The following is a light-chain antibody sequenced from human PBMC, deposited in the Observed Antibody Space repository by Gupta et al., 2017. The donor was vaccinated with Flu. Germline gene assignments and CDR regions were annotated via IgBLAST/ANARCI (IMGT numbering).Light chain of an antibody. CDR1: QRFRGW. Sequence: GASVTITWRASQRFRGWLAWYQQKPGKAPKLLIYAATDLQSGVPSRFSGSGSGTDYTLTISSLQPEDVATYYCQQTNSFPLTFGGGTKVEIK. V-gene: IGKV1D-12*01. J-gene: IGKJ4*01. CDR3: QQTNSFPLT. CDR2: AAT.